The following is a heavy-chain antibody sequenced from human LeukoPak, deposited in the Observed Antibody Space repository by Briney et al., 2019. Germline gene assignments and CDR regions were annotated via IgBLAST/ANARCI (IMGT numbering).Heavy chain of an antibody. CDR2: INPNSGDT. CDR3: ARMWSTATSGWNWFDP. CDR1: GYTFTDYY. J-gene: IGHJ5*02. Sequence: GASVKVSCKASGYTFTDYYVYWVRQAPGQGLEWMGWINPNSGDTNSAQNFQGRVTMSRDTSISTAYMDLSSLTSDDTAMYYCARMWSTATSGWNWFDPWGQGTLVTVSS. V-gene: IGHV1-2*02. D-gene: IGHD6-13*01.